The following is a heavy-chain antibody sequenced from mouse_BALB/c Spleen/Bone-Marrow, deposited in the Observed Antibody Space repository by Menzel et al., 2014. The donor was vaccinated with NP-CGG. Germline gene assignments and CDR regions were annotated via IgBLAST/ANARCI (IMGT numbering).Heavy chain of an antibody. V-gene: IGHV5-17*02. CDR3: ARDVPLYDVGYFDY. CDR1: GFTFSSFG. D-gene: IGHD2-14*01. CDR2: ISSGSSTI. J-gene: IGHJ2*01. Sequence: EVKLMESGGGLVQPGGSRKLSCAASGFTFSSFGMHWVRQAPEKGLEWVAYISSGSSTIYYADTVKGRFTISRDNPKNTLFLQMTSVRSEDTAMYYCARDVPLYDVGYFDYWGQGTTLTVSS.